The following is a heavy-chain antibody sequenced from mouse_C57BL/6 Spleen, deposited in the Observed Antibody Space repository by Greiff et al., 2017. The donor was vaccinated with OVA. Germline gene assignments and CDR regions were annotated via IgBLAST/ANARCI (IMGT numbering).Heavy chain of an antibody. CDR2: IDPSDSET. V-gene: IGHV1-52*01. J-gene: IGHJ3*01. CDR1: GYTFTSYW. Sequence: VQLQQSGAELVRPGSSVKLSCKASGYTFTSYWMHWVKQRPIQGLEWIGNIDPSDSETHYNQKFKDKATFTVDKSSSTAYMQLSSLTSEDSAVYYCARGGSNSFAYWGQGTLVTVSA. CDR3: ARGGSNSFAY.